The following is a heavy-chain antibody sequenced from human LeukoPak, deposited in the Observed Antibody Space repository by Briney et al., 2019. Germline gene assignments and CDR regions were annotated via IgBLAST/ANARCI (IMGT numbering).Heavy chain of an antibody. Sequence: SVKVSCKASGGTFSSYAISWVRQAPGQGLDWMGRIIPIFGTANYAQKFQGRVTITTDESTSTAYMELSSLRPEDTAVYYSARVGEDYYYQYMHVWGKATTVTVSS. CDR2: IIPIFGTA. CDR1: GGTFSSYA. D-gene: IGHD1-26*01. J-gene: IGHJ6*03. CDR3: ARVGEDYYYQYMHV. V-gene: IGHV1-69*05.